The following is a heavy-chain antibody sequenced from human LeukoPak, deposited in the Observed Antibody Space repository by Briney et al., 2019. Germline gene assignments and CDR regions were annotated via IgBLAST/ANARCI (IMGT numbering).Heavy chain of an antibody. CDR2: IKSKTDGGTT. CDR1: GFTFSHAW. Sequence: GGSLRLSCAASGFTFSHAWISWVRQAPGKGLEWVGRIKSKTDGGTTDYAAPVKGRFTISRDDSKNTLYLQMNSLKTEDTAVYYCTTDLRWELPPTDYWGQGTLVTVSS. J-gene: IGHJ4*02. V-gene: IGHV3-15*01. D-gene: IGHD1-26*01. CDR3: TTDLRWELPPTDY.